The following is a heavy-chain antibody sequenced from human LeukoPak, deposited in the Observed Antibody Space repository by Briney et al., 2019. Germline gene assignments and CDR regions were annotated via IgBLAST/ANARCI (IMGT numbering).Heavy chain of an antibody. J-gene: IGHJ4*02. Sequence: GGSLRLSCAASGFTFSSYAMSWVRQAPGKGLEWVSAISGSGGSTYYADPVKGRLTISRDNSKNTLYLQMNSLRAEDTAVYYCAQDWLAFGGVIAPDYWGQGTLVTVSS. CDR1: GFTFSSYA. CDR3: AQDWLAFGGVIAPDY. D-gene: IGHD3-16*02. V-gene: IGHV3-23*01. CDR2: ISGSGGST.